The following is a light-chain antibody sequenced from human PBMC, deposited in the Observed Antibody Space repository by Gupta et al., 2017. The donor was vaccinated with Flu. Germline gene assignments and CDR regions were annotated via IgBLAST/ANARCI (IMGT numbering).Light chain of an antibody. CDR2: ATS. J-gene: IGKJ2*01. CDR3: RQEDAYPRT. V-gene: IGKV1-6*01. Sequence: PASVSASVGDRVTITCRASQGVRYDLGWHQQKAGIAPKLLMYATSTLQTGVPSTFSGSGSGTEFTLTISILHPEDSTTYYCRQEDAYPRTFGQGTKVELK. CDR1: QGVRYD.